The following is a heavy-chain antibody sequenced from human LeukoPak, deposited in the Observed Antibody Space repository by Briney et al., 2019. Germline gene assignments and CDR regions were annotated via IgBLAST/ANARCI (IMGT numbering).Heavy chain of an antibody. CDR1: GYTFTSYY. CDR2: INPSGGST. CDR3: ARDVVRGWFDP. Sequence: ASVKVSCKASGYTFTSYYMHWVRQAPGQGLEWMGIINPSGGSTSYAQKFQGRVTMTRDTSISTAYMELSRLRSDDTAVYYCARDVVRGWFDPWGQGTLVTVSS. D-gene: IGHD3-10*01. J-gene: IGHJ5*02. V-gene: IGHV1-46*01.